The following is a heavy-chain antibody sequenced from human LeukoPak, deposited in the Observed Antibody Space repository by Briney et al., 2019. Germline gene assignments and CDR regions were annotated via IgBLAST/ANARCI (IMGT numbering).Heavy chain of an antibody. J-gene: IGHJ3*02. CDR3: ARDHDILTGRGAFDI. Sequence: GGSLRLSCAASGFTFSSYSMNWVRQAPGKGLECVSYISSSSTTIYYADSVKGRFTISRDNAKNSLYLQMNSLRVEDTAVYYCARDHDILTGRGAFDIWGQGTMVTVSS. CDR1: GFTFSSYS. CDR2: ISSSSTTI. V-gene: IGHV3-48*04. D-gene: IGHD3-9*01.